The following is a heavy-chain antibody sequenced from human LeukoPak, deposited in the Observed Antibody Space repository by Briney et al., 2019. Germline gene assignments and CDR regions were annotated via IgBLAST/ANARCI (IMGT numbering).Heavy chain of an antibody. CDR3: AKDQNWGAQRASYFDY. CDR2: ISGSGGST. Sequence: PGGSLRLSCAASGFTLSSYAMSSVRQAPGKGLEWVSAISGSGGSTYYADSVKGRFTISRDNSKNTLYLQMNSLRAEDTAVYYCAKDQNWGAQRASYFDYWGQGTLVTVSS. J-gene: IGHJ4*02. D-gene: IGHD1-26*01. V-gene: IGHV3-23*01. CDR1: GFTLSSYA.